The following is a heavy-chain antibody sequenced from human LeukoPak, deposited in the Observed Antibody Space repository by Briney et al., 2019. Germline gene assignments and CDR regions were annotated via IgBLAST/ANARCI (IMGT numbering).Heavy chain of an antibody. CDR2: IKQDGSEK. Sequence: GRSLRLSCAASGFTFSSYGMHWVRQAPGKGLEWVANIKQDGSEKYYVDSVKGRFTISRDNAKNSLCLQMNSLRAEDTAVYYCARRGDYFDYWGQGTLVTVSS. D-gene: IGHD4-17*01. J-gene: IGHJ4*02. CDR1: GFTFSSYG. V-gene: IGHV3-7*03. CDR3: ARRGDYFDY.